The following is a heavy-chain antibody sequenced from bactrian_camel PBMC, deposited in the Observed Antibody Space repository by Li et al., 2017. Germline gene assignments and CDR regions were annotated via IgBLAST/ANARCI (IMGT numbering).Heavy chain of an antibody. D-gene: IGHD2*01. CDR3: AAGRLLTAWGGYYLNY. V-gene: IGHV3S53*01. Sequence: HVQLVESGGGSVQAGGSLRLSCAVSGLTFSSCSLDGYRQAPEKEREMVARITGSGETTYAHSVKGRFTISRNILRKMVYLQMNNLKPEDTAMYYCAAGRLLTAWGGYYLNYWGQGTQVTVS. CDR2: ITGSGET. CDR1: GLTFSSCS. J-gene: IGHJ4*01.